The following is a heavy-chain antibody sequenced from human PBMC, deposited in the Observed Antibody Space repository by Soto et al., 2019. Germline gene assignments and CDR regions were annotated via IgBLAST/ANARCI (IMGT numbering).Heavy chain of an antibody. V-gene: IGHV1-3*01. Sequence: GASVKVSCTASGYTFTSYAMHWVRQAPGQRLEWMGWINAGNGNTKYSQKFQGRVTITRDTSASTAYMELSSLRSEDTAVYYCARDPSILWFGDSLPKGWFDPWGQGTLVTVSS. CDR1: GYTFTSYA. D-gene: IGHD3-10*01. CDR3: ARDPSILWFGDSLPKGWFDP. CDR2: INAGNGNT. J-gene: IGHJ5*02.